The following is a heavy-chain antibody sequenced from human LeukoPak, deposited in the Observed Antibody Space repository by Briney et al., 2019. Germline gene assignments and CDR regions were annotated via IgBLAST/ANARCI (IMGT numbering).Heavy chain of an antibody. V-gene: IGHV4-59*08. CDR3: VRQSSYYDTSGRIPYAFDI. J-gene: IGHJ3*02. CDR1: GGSISSYY. Sequence: ESSETLSLTCTVSGGSISSYYWSWIRQPPGKGLEWIGYIYSSGSTNYNPSLKSRVTISLDTSKNQFSLKLSSVTAADTAVYYCVRQSSYYDTSGRIPYAFDIWGQGTMVTVSS. D-gene: IGHD3-22*01. CDR2: IYSSGST.